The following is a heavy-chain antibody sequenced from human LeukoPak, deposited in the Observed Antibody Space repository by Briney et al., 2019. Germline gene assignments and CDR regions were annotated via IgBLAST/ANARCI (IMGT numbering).Heavy chain of an antibody. J-gene: IGHJ4*02. CDR3: ARAGLVDSSTYFYYFDY. D-gene: IGHD6-13*01. CDR2: INPNSGGT. CDR1: GYSFTTYH. Sequence: GASVKVSCKASGYSFTTYHIHWVRQAPGQGLEWMGWINPNSGGTSNSQKFQGRVTMTRDTSTSTAYMELSGLRSDDTAVYYCARAGLVDSSTYFYYFDYWGQGTLVTVSS. V-gene: IGHV1-2*02.